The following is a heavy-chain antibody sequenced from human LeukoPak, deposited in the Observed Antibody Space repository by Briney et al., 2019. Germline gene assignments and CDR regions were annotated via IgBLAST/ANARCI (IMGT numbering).Heavy chain of an antibody. CDR3: AKPTDGGPAAAGLDY. CDR2: IHHDGRNK. CDR1: GFTFSSYG. J-gene: IGHJ4*02. V-gene: IGHV3-30*02. Sequence: GGSLRLSCEASGFTFSSYGMQWVRQAPGKGLEWVAYIHHDGRNKYYADSVKGRFTISRDNSKNTLYLQMSSLREEDTAVYYCAKPTDGGPAAAGLDYWGQGTLVTVSS. D-gene: IGHD6-13*01.